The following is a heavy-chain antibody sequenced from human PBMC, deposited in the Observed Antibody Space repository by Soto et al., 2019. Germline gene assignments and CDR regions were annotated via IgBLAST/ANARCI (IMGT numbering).Heavy chain of an antibody. CDR3: ARRTTVTTSGFDY. V-gene: IGHV4-59*08. Sequence: PSETLSLTCTVSGGSISSYYWSWIRQPPGKGLEWIGYIYYSGSTNYNPSLKSRVTISVDTSKNQFSLKLSSVTAADTAVYYCARRTTVTTSGFDYWGQGTLVTVSS. CDR1: GGSISSYY. CDR2: IYYSGST. D-gene: IGHD4-17*01. J-gene: IGHJ4*02.